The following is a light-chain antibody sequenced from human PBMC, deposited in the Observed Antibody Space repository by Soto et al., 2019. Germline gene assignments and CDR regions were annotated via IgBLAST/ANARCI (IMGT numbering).Light chain of an antibody. CDR2: LGS. J-gene: IGKJ1*01. Sequence: DIVMTQSPLSLPVTPGEPASISCRSSQSLLHSNVYNYLDWYLQKPGQSPQLLIYLGSNRASGVPDRFSGSGAGTDFTLKISRVAGADVGVYYCMQALGTFGRGTKVEIK. CDR3: MQALGT. CDR1: QSLLHSNVYNY. V-gene: IGKV2-28*01.